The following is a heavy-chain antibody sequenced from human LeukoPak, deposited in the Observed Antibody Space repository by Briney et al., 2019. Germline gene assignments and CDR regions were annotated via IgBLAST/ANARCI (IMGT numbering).Heavy chain of an antibody. CDR2: ISGSGGST. CDR3: ASPVGYCSSTSCYQGEY. V-gene: IGHV3-23*01. J-gene: IGHJ4*02. CDR1: GFIFSDHY. D-gene: IGHD2-2*01. Sequence: GGSLRLSCAASGFIFSDHYMDWARQAPGKGLEWVSAISGSGGSTYYADSVKGRFTISRDNSKNTLYLQMNSLRAEDTAVYYCASPVGYCSSTSCYQGEYWGQGTLVTVSS.